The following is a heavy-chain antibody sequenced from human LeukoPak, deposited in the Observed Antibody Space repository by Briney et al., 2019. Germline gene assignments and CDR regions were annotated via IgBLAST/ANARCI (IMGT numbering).Heavy chain of an antibody. CDR3: VGGEYYYDSSASDAFDI. J-gene: IGHJ3*02. V-gene: IGHV1-69*13. CDR2: IIPIFGTA. D-gene: IGHD3-22*01. CDR1: GGTFSSYA. Sequence: ASVKVSCKASGGTFSSYAISWVRQAPGQGLEWMGGIIPIFGTANYAQKFQGRVTITADESTSTAYIELSSLRSEDTAVYYCVGGEYYYDSSASDAFDIWGQGTMVTVSS.